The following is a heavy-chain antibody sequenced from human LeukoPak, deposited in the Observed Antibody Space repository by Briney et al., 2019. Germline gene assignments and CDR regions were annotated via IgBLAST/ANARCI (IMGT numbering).Heavy chain of an antibody. CDR1: GVSVSSYY. J-gene: IGHJ4*02. D-gene: IGHD2-8*01. CDR3: ARLMGHFDF. V-gene: IGHV4-59*02. CDR2: INPSGTT. Sequence: SETLSLTCTVSGVSVSSYYWSWIRQPPGKGLERIGYINPSGTTDYNPSLKSRVTISVDTSKNQFSLRLISVTTADTAVYYCARLMGHFDFWGPGTLVTVSS.